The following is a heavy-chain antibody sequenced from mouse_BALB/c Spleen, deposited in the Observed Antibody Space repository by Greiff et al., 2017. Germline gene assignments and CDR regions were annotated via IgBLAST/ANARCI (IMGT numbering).Heavy chain of an antibody. J-gene: IGHJ3*01. D-gene: IGHD2-1*01. CDR2: IWAGGST. CDR1: GFSLTSYG. V-gene: IGHV2-9*02. CDR3: AREWDGNYEAY. Sequence: VKLMESGPGLVAPSQSLSITCTVSGFSLTSYGVHWVRQPPGKGLEWLGVIWAGGSTNYNSALMSRLSISKDNSKSQVFLKMNSLQTDDTAMYYCAREWDGNYEAYWGQGTLVTVSA.